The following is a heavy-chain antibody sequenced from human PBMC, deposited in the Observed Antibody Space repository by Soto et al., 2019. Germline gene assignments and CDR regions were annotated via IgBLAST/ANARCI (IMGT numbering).Heavy chain of an antibody. CDR3: ARGTTYYYDSSGYHHDY. CDR2: INHSGST. V-gene: IGHV4-34*01. CDR1: GGSFSGYY. J-gene: IGHJ4*02. D-gene: IGHD3-22*01. Sequence: SETLSLTCAVYGGSFSGYYWSWIRQPPGKGLEWIGEINHSGSTNYNPSLKSRVTISVDTSKNQFSLKLSSVTAADTAVYYCARGTTYYYDSSGYHHDYWGQGTLVTVSS.